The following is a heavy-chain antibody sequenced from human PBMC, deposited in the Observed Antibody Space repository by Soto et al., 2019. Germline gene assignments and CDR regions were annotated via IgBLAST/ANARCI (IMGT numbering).Heavy chain of an antibody. CDR1: GFTFGNYA. V-gene: IGHV3-23*01. D-gene: IGHD3-9*01. J-gene: IGHJ5*02. Sequence: PGGSLRLSCVTSGFTFGNYAMSWVRQAPGRGLEWVSSISGSGASTYYADSVKGRFTISRDNSKNTLHLQMSTLRAEDTAVYYCSKDPAYDILTGPENWFDPWGQGTLVTASS. CDR3: SKDPAYDILTGPENWFDP. CDR2: ISGSGAST.